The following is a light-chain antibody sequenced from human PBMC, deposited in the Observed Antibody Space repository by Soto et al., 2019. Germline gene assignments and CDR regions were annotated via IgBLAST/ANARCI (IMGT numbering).Light chain of an antibody. CDR3: LLDFSYFWA. CDR1: QSIGTW. V-gene: IGKV1-5*01. Sequence: DIQMTQSPSSLSASVGDRVTITCRASQSIGTWLAWYQQKPGKAPKVLIYDASSLESGVPSRFSGSGSGTEFTLTISSLQPDDFATYYCLLDFSYFWAFGQGTKVDIK. J-gene: IGKJ1*01. CDR2: DAS.